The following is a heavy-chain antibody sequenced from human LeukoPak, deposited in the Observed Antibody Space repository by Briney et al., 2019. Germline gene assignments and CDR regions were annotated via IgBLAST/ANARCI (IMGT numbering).Heavy chain of an antibody. Sequence: GGSLRLSCAASGFTFDDYAMHWVRQAPGKGLEWVSAISGSGGSTYYADSVKGRFTISRDNSKNTLYLQMNSLRAEDTAVYYCAKGPWYSSSWYPPENWFDPWGQGTLVTVSS. J-gene: IGHJ5*02. CDR3: AKGPWYSSSWYPPENWFDP. CDR1: GFTFDDYA. D-gene: IGHD6-13*01. V-gene: IGHV3-23*01. CDR2: ISGSGGST.